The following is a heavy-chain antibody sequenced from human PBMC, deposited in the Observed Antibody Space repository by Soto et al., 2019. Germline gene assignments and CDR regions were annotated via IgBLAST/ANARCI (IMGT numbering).Heavy chain of an antibody. D-gene: IGHD3-3*01. CDR1: GYRCVGLW. J-gene: IGHJ3*02. CDR3: ARHKTYYDFWSGYYDAFDI. Sequence: GASVKISCKGSGYRCVGLWVGWVRKMPGKGLEWMGIIYPGDSDTRYSPSFQGQVTISADKSISTAYLQWSSLKASDTAMYYCARHKTYYDFWSGYYDAFDIWGQGTMVTVSS. V-gene: IGHV5-51*01. CDR2: IYPGDSDT.